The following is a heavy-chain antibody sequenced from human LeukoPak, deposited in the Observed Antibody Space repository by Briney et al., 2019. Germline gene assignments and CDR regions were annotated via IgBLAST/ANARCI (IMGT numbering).Heavy chain of an antibody. Sequence: GGSLRLSCAASGFTFSSYAMHWVRQAPGKGLEWGAVISYDGSNKYYADSVKGRFTISRDNSKKTLYLQMNSLRAEETAVYYCARDLDSSGSIDYWGEGTLVTASS. J-gene: IGHJ4*02. CDR2: ISYDGSNK. CDR1: GFTFSSYA. V-gene: IGHV3-30*04. CDR3: ARDLDSSGSIDY. D-gene: IGHD6-19*01.